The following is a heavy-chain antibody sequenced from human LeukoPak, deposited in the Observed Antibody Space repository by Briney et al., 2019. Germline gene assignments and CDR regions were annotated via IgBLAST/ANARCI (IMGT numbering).Heavy chain of an antibody. CDR3: ARQGAFDP. Sequence: SETLSLTCTVSGGSISVRNYYWGWIRQPPGKGLEWIGSIYYSGSTYYNPSLKSRVTISADTSKNQFSLKLSSVTAADTAVYYCARQGAFDPWGPGTLVTVSS. J-gene: IGHJ5*02. D-gene: IGHD1-26*01. V-gene: IGHV4-39*01. CDR1: GGSISVRNYY. CDR2: IYYSGST.